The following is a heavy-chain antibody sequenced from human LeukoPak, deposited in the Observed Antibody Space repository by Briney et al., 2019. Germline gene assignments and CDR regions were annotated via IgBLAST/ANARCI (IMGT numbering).Heavy chain of an antibody. CDR3: ARDNHCSSTTCCFDY. CDR1: GFTFSSYS. D-gene: IGHD2-2*01. Sequence: PGGSLRLSCAASGFTFSSYSMNWVRQAPGKGLEWVSFITGTSSYIYYADSVKGRFTISRDNAKNSLYLQMNSLRAEDTAVYYCARDNHCSSTTCCFDYWGQGTLVTVSS. V-gene: IGHV3-21*01. CDR2: ITGTSSYI. J-gene: IGHJ4*02.